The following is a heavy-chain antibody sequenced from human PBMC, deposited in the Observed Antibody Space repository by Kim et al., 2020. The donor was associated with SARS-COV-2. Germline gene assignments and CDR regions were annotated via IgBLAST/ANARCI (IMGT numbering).Heavy chain of an antibody. CDR2: INHSGST. CDR3: ATLAVAGTGLNWFDP. J-gene: IGHJ5*02. D-gene: IGHD6-19*01. Sequence: SETLSLTCAVYGGSFSGYYWSWIRQPPGKGLEWIGEINHSGSTNYNPSLKSRVTISVDTSKNQFSLKLSSVTAADTAVYYCATLAVAGTGLNWFDPWGQGALVTVSS. CDR1: GGSFSGYY. V-gene: IGHV4-34*01.